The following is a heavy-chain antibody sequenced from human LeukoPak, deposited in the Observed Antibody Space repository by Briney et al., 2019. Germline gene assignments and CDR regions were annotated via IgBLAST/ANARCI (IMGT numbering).Heavy chain of an antibody. CDR2: INHTGST. Sequence: SETLSLTCAVYGGSFSSYYWSWIRQPPGKGLEWIGEINHTGSTNYNPSLKSRVTISVDTSKNQFSLKLSSVTAADTAVYYCARSLHYGSGSWKIEFDYWGQGTLVTVSS. V-gene: IGHV4-34*01. D-gene: IGHD3-10*01. J-gene: IGHJ4*02. CDR3: ARSLHYGSGSWKIEFDY. CDR1: GGSFSSYY.